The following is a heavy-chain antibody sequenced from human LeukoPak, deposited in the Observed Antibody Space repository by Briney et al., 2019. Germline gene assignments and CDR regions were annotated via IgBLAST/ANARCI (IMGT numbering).Heavy chain of an antibody. J-gene: IGHJ3*01. D-gene: IGHD3-9*01. CDR3: AKAGYFDILTGYYPFDV. CDR1: GFTFNSYG. V-gene: IGHV3-30*02. Sequence: GGSLRLSCAASGFTFNSYGMHWVRQAPGKGLEWVAFISFDGSNKFYTDSVKGRFTISRDNSKNALYLQMNSLRAEDAAVYYCAKAGYFDILTGYYPFDVWGQGTMVTVSS. CDR2: ISFDGSNK.